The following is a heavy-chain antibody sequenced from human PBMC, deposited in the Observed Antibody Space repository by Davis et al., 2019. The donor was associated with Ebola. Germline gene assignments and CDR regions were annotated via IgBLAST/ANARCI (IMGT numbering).Heavy chain of an antibody. D-gene: IGHD3-22*01. CDR1: GGTFSSYA. V-gene: IGHV1-69*04. J-gene: IGHJ5*02. Sequence: AASVKVSCKASGGTFSSYAISWVRQAPGQGLEWMGRIIPILGIANYAQKFQGRVTITADKSTSTAYMELRSLRSDDTAVYYCARGLSMIVVGNWFDPWGQGTLVTVSS. CDR3: ARGLSMIVVGNWFDP. CDR2: IIPILGIA.